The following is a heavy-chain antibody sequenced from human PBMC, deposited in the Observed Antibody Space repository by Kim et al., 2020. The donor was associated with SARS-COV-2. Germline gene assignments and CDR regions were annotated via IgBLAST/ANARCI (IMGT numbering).Heavy chain of an antibody. Sequence: GGSLRLSCAASGFTFSSYAMHWVRQAPGKGLEWVAVISYDGSNKYYADSVKGRFTISRDNSKNTLYLQMNSLRAEDTAVYYCARSGKIAARRGTRYYYYG. CDR2: ISYDGSNK. D-gene: IGHD6-6*01. CDR3: ARSGKIAARRGTRYYYYG. J-gene: IGHJ6*01. CDR1: GFTFSSYA. V-gene: IGHV3-30-3*01.